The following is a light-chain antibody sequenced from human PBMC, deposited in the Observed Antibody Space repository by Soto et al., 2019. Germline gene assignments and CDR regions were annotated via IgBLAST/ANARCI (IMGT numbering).Light chain of an antibody. J-gene: IGKJ4*01. CDR3: QQLNSYPPKLT. CDR2: AAS. V-gene: IGKV1-9*01. CDR1: QGISSY. Sequence: DIQLTQSPSFLSASVGDRVTITCRASQGISSYLAWYQQKPGKAPKLLIYAASTLQSGVPSRFSGSGSGTEFTLTISSLQPEDFATYYCQQLNSYPPKLTFGGGTKVDNK.